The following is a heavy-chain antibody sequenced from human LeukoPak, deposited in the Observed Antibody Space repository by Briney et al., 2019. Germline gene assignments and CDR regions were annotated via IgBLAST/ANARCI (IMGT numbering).Heavy chain of an antibody. Sequence: ASVKVSCTASGYTFTSYGISWVRQAPGQGLEWMGWISAYNGNTNYAQKLQGRVTMTTDTSTSTAYMELRSLRSDDTAVYYCARDYYDSSGYYYVFALVRIFDYWGQGTLVTVSS. CDR2: ISAYNGNT. D-gene: IGHD3-22*01. CDR1: GYTFTSYG. CDR3: ARDYYDSSGYYYVFALVRIFDY. J-gene: IGHJ4*02. V-gene: IGHV1-18*01.